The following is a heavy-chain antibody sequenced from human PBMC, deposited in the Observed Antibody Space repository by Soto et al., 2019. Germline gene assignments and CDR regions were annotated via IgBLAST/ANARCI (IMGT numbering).Heavy chain of an antibody. CDR2: IYYSGST. CDR1: GDSISSYY. V-gene: IGHV4-59*01. J-gene: IGHJ6*03. CDR3: ARYLCSTTSCYMDV. Sequence: PSETLSLTCTVSGDSISSYYWSWIRQPPGKGLESIGYIYYSGSTNYNPSLKSRVIISVDTSKNQFSLKLSSVTAADTAVYYCARYLCSTTSCYMDVWGKGTTVTVSS. D-gene: IGHD2-2*01.